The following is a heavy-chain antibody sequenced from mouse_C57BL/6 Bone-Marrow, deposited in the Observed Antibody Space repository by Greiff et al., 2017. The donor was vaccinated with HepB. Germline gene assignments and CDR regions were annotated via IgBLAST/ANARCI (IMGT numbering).Heavy chain of an antibody. CDR3: ARGVTTVVEGYWYFDG. CDR2: INPGSGGT. Sequence: VQLQQSGAELVRPGPSVKVSCKASGYAFTNYLIEWVKQRPGRGLEWIGVINPGSGGTNYNEKFKGKATLTADKTSSTSYMQLSSLTSEDSAVYCGARGVTTVVEGYWYFDGWGTGTTVTVSS. V-gene: IGHV1-54*01. CDR1: GYAFTNYL. D-gene: IGHD1-1*01. J-gene: IGHJ1*03.